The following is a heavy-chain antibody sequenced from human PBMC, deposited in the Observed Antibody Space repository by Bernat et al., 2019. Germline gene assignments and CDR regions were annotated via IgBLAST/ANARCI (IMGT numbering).Heavy chain of an antibody. CDR2: INHSGST. V-gene: IGHV4-34*01. J-gene: IGHJ4*02. D-gene: IGHD3-16*02. CDR3: ARGRGDYVWGSYRYTSHFDY. Sequence: QVQLQQWGAGLLKPSETLSLTCAVYGGSFSGYYCSWIRQPPGKGLEWIGEINHSGSTNYNPSLKSRVTISVDTSKNQFSLKLSSVTAADTAVYYCARGRGDYVWGSYRYTSHFDYWGQGTLVTVSS. CDR1: GGSFSGYY.